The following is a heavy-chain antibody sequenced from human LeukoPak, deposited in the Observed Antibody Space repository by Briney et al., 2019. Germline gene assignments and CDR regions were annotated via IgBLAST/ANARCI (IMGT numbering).Heavy chain of an antibody. Sequence: GASVKVSCKASGYTFTSYYMHWVRQAPGQGLEWMGWINPNSGGTNYAQKFQGRVTMTRDTSISTAYMELSRLRSDDTAVYYCARGIDCSSTSCYFSNWFDPWGQGTLVTVSS. CDR3: ARGIDCSSTSCYFSNWFDP. CDR1: GYTFTSYY. J-gene: IGHJ5*02. D-gene: IGHD2-2*01. V-gene: IGHV1-2*02. CDR2: INPNSGGT.